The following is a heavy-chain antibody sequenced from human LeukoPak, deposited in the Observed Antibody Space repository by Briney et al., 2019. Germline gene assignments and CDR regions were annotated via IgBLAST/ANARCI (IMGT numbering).Heavy chain of an antibody. CDR2: IYYSGST. CDR3: ARDTSLDY. V-gene: IGHV4-59*01. D-gene: IGHD2/OR15-2a*01. J-gene: IGHJ4*02. CDR1: GGSISSYY. Sequence: SETLSLTCTVSGGSISSYYWSWIRQPPGKELQWIGYIYYSGSTNYNPSLNSRVTISVDTSKNQISLKLSSVTAADTAVYYCARDTSLDYWGQGTLVTVSS.